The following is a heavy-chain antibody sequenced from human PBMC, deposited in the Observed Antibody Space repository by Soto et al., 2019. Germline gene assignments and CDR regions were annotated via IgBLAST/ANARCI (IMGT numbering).Heavy chain of an antibody. V-gene: IGHV4-59*01. CDR2: IYYSGIA. CDR1: GGSISPYY. CDR3: AREAQDFSYGMDV. J-gene: IGHJ6*02. Sequence: QVQLQESGPGLVKPSETLSLTCTVSGGSISPYYWNWIRQPPGKGLEWLGYIYYSGIANYSPSVNSRVTISLDTSKNQFSLKLSSVTAADTAVYYCAREAQDFSYGMDVWGQGTTVTVSS.